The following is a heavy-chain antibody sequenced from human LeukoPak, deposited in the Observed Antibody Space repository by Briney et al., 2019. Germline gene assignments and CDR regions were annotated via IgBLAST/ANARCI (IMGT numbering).Heavy chain of an antibody. Sequence: SESLSLTCGVFGVSINDYYWSWIRQSPGKGLEWIGEISHTEGTRYNPSLESRVTMSVGTSENQLSLKLIFVTAADTAVYYCARIRCGHSGSVCYNHWGLGTLVTVSS. CDR3: ARIRCGHSGSVCYNH. CDR2: ISHTEGT. V-gene: IGHV4-34*01. CDR1: GVSINDYY. D-gene: IGHD3-9*01. J-gene: IGHJ1*01.